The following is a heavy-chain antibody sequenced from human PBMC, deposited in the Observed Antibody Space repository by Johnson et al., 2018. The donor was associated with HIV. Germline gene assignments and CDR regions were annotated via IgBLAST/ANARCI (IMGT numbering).Heavy chain of an antibody. D-gene: IGHD2-15*01. J-gene: IGHJ3*02. CDR2: IRYDGSNK. Sequence: QVQLVESGGGVVQPGRSLRLSCAASGFTFRSYAMSWVRQAPGKGLEWVAFIRYDGSNKYYADSVKGRFTISRDNSKNTLYLQMNSLRAEDTAVYYCAGGQNAFDIWGQGTMVIVSA. CDR3: AGGQNAFDI. V-gene: IGHV3-30*02. CDR1: GFTFRSYA.